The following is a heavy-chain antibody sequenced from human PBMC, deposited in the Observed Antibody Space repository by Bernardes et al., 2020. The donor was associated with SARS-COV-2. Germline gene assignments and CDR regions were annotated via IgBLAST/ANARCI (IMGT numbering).Heavy chain of an antibody. V-gene: IGHV4-59*08. CDR3: ARHIAVVPAAVDV. CDR2: IYYSGST. Sequence: SETLSLTRTVSGGSISSYYWSWIRQPPGKGLEWIGYIYYSGSTNYNPSLKSRVTISVDTSKNQFSLKLSSVTAADTAVYYCARHIAVVPAAVDVWGKGTTVTVSS. CDR1: GGSISSYY. J-gene: IGHJ6*04. D-gene: IGHD2-2*01.